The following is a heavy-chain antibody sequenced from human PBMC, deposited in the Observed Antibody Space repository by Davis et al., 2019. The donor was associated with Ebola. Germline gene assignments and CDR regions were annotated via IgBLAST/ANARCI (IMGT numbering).Heavy chain of an antibody. D-gene: IGHD3-3*01. CDR3: ARGGTYLLYSFDY. CDR1: GGSISSSNW. Sequence: GSLRLSCAVSGGSISSSNWWSWVRQPPGKGLEWIGEIYHSGSTNYNPSLKSRVTISVDKSKNQFSLKLSSVTAADTAVYYCARGGTYLLYSFDYWGQGTLVTVSS. J-gene: IGHJ4*02. CDR2: IYHSGST. V-gene: IGHV4-4*02.